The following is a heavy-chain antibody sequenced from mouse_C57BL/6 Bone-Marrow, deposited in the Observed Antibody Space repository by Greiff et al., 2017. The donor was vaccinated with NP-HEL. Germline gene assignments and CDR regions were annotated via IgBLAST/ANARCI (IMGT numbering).Heavy chain of an antibody. CDR1: GYAFTNYL. Sequence: VKLMESGAELVRPGTSVKVSCKASGYAFTNYLIEWVKQRPGQGLEWIGVINPGSGGTNYNEKFKGKATLTADKSSSTAYMQLSSLTSEDSAVYFCARTAQATSWFAYWGQGTLVTVSA. CDR2: INPGSGGT. CDR3: ARTAQATSWFAY. V-gene: IGHV1-54*01. J-gene: IGHJ3*01. D-gene: IGHD3-2*02.